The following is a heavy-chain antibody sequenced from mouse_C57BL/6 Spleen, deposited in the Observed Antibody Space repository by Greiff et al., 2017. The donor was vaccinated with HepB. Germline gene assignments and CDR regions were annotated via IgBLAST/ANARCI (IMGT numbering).Heavy chain of an antibody. D-gene: IGHD2-4*01. V-gene: IGHV1-47*01. J-gene: IGHJ3*01. CDR3: ARGDYDYEAGFAY. CDR1: GYTFTTYP. CDR2: FHPYNDDT. Sequence: QVQLKQSGAELVKPGASVKMSCKASGYTFTTYPIEWMKQNHGKSLEWIGNFHPYNDDTKYNEKFKGKATFTVEKSSSTVYLELSRLTSDDSAVYYCARGDYDYEAGFAYWGQGTLVTVSA.